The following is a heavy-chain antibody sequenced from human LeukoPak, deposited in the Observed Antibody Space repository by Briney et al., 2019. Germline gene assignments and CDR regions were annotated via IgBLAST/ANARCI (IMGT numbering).Heavy chain of an antibody. Sequence: TGGSLRLSCAASGFTFSSYGMHWVRQAPGKGLEYVSHMSPNGDNTYYADSVKGRFTISRDNSKNTLYLQMASLRGEDTAVYYCARAPREGFSGSYHDYWGQGTLVTVSS. CDR3: ARAPREGFSGSYHDY. CDR1: GFTFSSYG. V-gene: IGHV3-64*02. D-gene: IGHD1-26*01. CDR2: MSPNGDNT. J-gene: IGHJ4*02.